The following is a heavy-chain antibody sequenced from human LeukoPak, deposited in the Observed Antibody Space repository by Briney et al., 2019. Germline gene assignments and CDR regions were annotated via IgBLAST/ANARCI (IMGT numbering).Heavy chain of an antibody. Sequence: SETLSLTCTVSGGSLSDHFWTWLRQPAGKGLEWIGRIRWGTAYYNPSLESRVIISLDTSNNQFSLKVTSVTAADTAVYYCARGTERTRISGYYSFDYWGRGILVTVSS. CDR3: ARGTERTRISGYYSFDY. V-gene: IGHV4-4*07. J-gene: IGHJ4*02. CDR2: IRWGTA. CDR1: GGSLSDHF. D-gene: IGHD5-12*01.